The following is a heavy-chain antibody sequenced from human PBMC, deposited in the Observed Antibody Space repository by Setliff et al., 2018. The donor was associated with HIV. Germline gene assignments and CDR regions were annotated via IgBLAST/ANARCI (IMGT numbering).Heavy chain of an antibody. Sequence: SETLSLTCTVSGGSISSGNYYWSWIRVPAGKGLEWIGHVYTDGSANYNPSLKSRVTISVDTSKNQFSLKLSSVTVADTALYYCGRDEHGFNSNWYGVDWGQGTLVTVSS. CDR2: VYTDGSA. J-gene: IGHJ4*02. D-gene: IGHD6-13*01. CDR3: GRDEHGFNSNWYGVD. CDR1: GGSISSGNYY. V-gene: IGHV4-61*09.